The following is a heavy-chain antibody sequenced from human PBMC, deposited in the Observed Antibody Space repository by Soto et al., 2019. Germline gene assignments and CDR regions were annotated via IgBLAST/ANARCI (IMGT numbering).Heavy chain of an antibody. CDR3: AREGSSWRHAVYYFDY. CDR1: GFTFSSYA. J-gene: IGHJ4*02. CDR2: ISYDGSNK. V-gene: IGHV3-30-3*01. D-gene: IGHD6-13*01. Sequence: GGSLRLSCAASGFTFSSYAMHWVRQAPGKGLEWVAVISYDGSNKYYADSVKGRFTISRDNSKNTLYLQMNSLRAEDTAVYYCAREGSSWRHAVYYFDYWGQGTLVTVSS.